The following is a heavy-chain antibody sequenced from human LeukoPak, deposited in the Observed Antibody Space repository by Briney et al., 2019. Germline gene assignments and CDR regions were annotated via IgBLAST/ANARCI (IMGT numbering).Heavy chain of an antibody. V-gene: IGHV4-4*07. CDR2: IYTSGST. CDR1: GGSISSYY. D-gene: IGHD6-6*01. Sequence: SEALSLTCTVSGGSISSYYWSWVRQPAGKGLKGIGRIYTSGSTNYNPSLKSRVTMSVDTSKNQLSLKLSSVTAADTAVYYCARGSSSSSNWFDPWGQGTLVTVSS. CDR3: ARGSSSSSNWFDP. J-gene: IGHJ5*02.